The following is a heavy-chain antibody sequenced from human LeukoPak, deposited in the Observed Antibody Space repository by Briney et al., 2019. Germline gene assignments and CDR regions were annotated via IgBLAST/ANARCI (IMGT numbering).Heavy chain of an antibody. Sequence: GGSLRLSCAASGFTFSNYAMRWVRQAPGKGLEWVSYISGTGDNTQYADSVRGQFTISRDNSKNTLYLQMNSLRVEDAAVYYCARPEKPYYYDSSGYYGAYFDYWGQGTLVTVFS. D-gene: IGHD3-22*01. CDR1: GFTFSNYA. V-gene: IGHV3-23*01. CDR2: ISGTGDNT. CDR3: ARPEKPYYYDSSGYYGAYFDY. J-gene: IGHJ4*02.